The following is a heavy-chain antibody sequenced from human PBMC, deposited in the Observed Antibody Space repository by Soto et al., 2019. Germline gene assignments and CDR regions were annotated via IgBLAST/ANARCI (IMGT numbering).Heavy chain of an antibody. V-gene: IGHV6-1*01. J-gene: IGHJ6*02. Sequence: PSQTLSLTCAISGDSVSSNSAAWNWIRQSPSRGLEWLGRTYYRSKWYNDYAVSVKSRITINPDTSKNQFSLQLNSVTPEDTAVYYCARGMEGDTATTDYYYGMDVWGQGTTVTVSS. CDR2: TYYRSKWYN. D-gene: IGHD5-18*01. CDR3: ARGMEGDTATTDYYYGMDV. CDR1: GDSVSSNSAA.